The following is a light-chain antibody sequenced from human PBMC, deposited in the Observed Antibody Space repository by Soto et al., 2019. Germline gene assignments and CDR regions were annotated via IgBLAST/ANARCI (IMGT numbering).Light chain of an antibody. J-gene: IGKJ3*01. CDR3: QQYNKWPLFT. Sequence: EVVLTQSPATLSVSPGERATLSCRASQTVGTNLAWYQQRPGQAPRLLIYGASTRATGIPARFSGSGSGSEFTLTISSLQSDDFSVYYCQQYNKWPLFTFGPGTRVDNK. CDR1: QTVGTN. V-gene: IGKV3-15*01. CDR2: GAS.